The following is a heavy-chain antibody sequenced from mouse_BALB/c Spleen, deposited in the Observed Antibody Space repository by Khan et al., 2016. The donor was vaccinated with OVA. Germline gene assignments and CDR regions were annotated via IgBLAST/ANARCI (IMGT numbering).Heavy chain of an antibody. Sequence: QVQLKESGPGLVAPSQSLSITCTVSGFSLTGYGVNWVRQPPGKGLEWLGMIWGDGSTDYNSALKSRLNLTKDNSKSQVFLKMTSLQTDDTARYDCARAYYGNYREAMDYWGQGTSVTVSS. V-gene: IGHV2-6-7*01. CDR3: ARAYYGNYREAMDY. D-gene: IGHD2-10*01. CDR2: IWGDGST. CDR1: GFSLTGYG. J-gene: IGHJ4*01.